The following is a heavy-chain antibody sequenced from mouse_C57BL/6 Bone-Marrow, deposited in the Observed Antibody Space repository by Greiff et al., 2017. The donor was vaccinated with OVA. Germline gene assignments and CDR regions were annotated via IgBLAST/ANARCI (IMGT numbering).Heavy chain of an antibody. CDR1: GYTFTSYW. J-gene: IGHJ2*01. CDR3: ARGGWLLSYFDY. CDR2: IHPNSGST. Sequence: VQLQQPGAELVKPGASVKLSCKASGYTFTSYWMHWVKQRPGQGLEWIGMIHPNSGSTNYNEKFKSKATLTVDKSSSTAYMQLSSLTSEDSAVYYCARGGWLLSYFDYWGQGTTLTVSS. V-gene: IGHV1-64*01. D-gene: IGHD2-3*01.